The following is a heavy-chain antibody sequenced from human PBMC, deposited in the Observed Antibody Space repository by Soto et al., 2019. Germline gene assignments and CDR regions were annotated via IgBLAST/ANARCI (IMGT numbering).Heavy chain of an antibody. D-gene: IGHD3-22*01. CDR1: GGTFESCS. CDR3: ARDLPFNDSSGYSHKNAFDI. Sequence: GAPVKASSKACGGTFESCSLSWVRQEPGQGLEWMGRIIPILGIANYAQKFQGRVTITADKSTSTAYMELSSLRSEDTAVYYCARDLPFNDSSGYSHKNAFDIWGQGTMVTVSS. CDR2: IIPILGIA. J-gene: IGHJ3*02. V-gene: IGHV1-69*04.